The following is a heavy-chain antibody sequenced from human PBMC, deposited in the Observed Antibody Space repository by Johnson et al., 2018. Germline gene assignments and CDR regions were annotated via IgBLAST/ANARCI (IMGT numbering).Heavy chain of an antibody. CDR2: IRSKNDGGTA. CDR1: GFAFSDAR. CDR3: INPRDICRGDCLQH. Sequence: VQLVQSGGGLVKPGGSLRLSCAASGFAFSDARMSWVRQAPGRGLEWVGRIRSKNDGGTADYAAPVKDRFTFSRDDSKNTVYLQMNSLKIEDTAVYYCINPRDICRGDCLQHWGQGALVTVSS. J-gene: IGHJ1*01. D-gene: IGHD2-21*02. V-gene: IGHV3-15*01.